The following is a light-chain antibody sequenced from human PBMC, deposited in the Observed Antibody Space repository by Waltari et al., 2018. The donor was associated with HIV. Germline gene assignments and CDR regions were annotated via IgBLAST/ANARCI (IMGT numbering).Light chain of an antibody. Sequence: QSALTQPASVSGSPGQSLPISCTGTSSDVGGYNYVSWYQQHPGKTPKLMIYGVSNRPSGVSNRFSGSKSGNTASLTISGLQAEDEADYYCSSYTSSSRKNVVFGGGTKLTVL. V-gene: IGLV2-14*01. CDR1: SSDVGGYNY. J-gene: IGLJ2*01. CDR2: GVS. CDR3: SSYTSSSRKNVV.